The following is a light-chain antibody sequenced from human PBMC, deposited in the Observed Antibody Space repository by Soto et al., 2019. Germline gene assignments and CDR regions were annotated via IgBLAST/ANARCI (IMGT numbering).Light chain of an antibody. CDR1: QSVSSN. CDR3: QQYNNWPGLA. V-gene: IGKV3-15*01. J-gene: IGKJ1*01. Sequence: EIVMTQSPATLSVSPGERATLSCRASQSVSSNLAWYQQKPGQAPRLLIYGASTRATGIPARFSGSGSGTEFTLTISSLQSEDFVVYYCQQYNNWPGLAFGQGTKVEVK. CDR2: GAS.